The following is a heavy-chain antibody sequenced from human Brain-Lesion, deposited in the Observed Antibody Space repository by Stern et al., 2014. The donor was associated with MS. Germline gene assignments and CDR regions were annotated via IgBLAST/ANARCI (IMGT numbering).Heavy chain of an antibody. Sequence: QVQLVESGPGLVKPSQTLSLSCTVSGGSISSGGYYWSWIRQPAGKGLEWIGRIFNSGSTTYNPSLKSRVPISITTSKNHFPLRLNSMTAADTAVYYCARGRVVPGFQYYATDVWGQGTTVIVSS. CDR3: ARGRVVPGFQYYATDV. D-gene: IGHD2-2*01. CDR2: IFNSGST. V-gene: IGHV4-61*02. CDR1: GGSISSGGYY. J-gene: IGHJ6*02.